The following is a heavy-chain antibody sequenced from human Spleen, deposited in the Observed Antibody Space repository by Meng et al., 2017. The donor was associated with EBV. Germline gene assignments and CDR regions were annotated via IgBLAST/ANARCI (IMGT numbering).Heavy chain of an antibody. CDR2: TYYRSKWFH. D-gene: IGHD5-12*01. CDR1: GDSVSSNSAA. CDR3: VFGGGGYGSVGYNY. V-gene: IGHV6-1*01. Sequence: QDQLLQSGLGLVRPSRTLSLTCAISGDSVSSNSAAWNWIRQSPSRGLEWLGRTYYRSKWFHDYAISVKGRITINPDTSNNQFSLQLNSMTPEDTAVYYCVFGGGGYGSVGYNYWGQGILVTVSS. J-gene: IGHJ4*02.